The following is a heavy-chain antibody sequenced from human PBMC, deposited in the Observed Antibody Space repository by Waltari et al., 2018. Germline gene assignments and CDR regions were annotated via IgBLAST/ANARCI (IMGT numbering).Heavy chain of an antibody. J-gene: IGHJ4*02. CDR3: ARHREYDFWSAAVEN. CDR1: GYSFTSYW. CDR2: IYPGDSYT. V-gene: IGHV5-51*01. Sequence: EVQLVQSGAEVKKPGESLKISCKGSGYSFTSYWIGWVRQMPGKGLEWMGIIYPGDSYTRYSPSFQGQVTISADKSISTAYLQWSSLKASDTAMYYCARHREYDFWSAAVENWGQGTLVTVSS. D-gene: IGHD3-3*01.